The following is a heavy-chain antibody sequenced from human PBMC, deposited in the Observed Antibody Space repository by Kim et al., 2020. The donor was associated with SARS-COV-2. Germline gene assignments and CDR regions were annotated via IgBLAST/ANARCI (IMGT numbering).Heavy chain of an antibody. Sequence: GGSLRLSCTASGFTVSSNYMSWVRQAPGKGLEWVSMIYSDRTIHYRDSVEGRFAITRDNSKNTLYLQMDSLRVGDTAVYYCASCDYHSYYQDWGRGTLVTVAS. CDR3: ASCDYHSYYQD. CDR1: GFTVSSNY. D-gene: IGHD3-10*01. V-gene: IGHV3-53*01. CDR2: IYSDRTI. J-gene: IGHJ1*01.